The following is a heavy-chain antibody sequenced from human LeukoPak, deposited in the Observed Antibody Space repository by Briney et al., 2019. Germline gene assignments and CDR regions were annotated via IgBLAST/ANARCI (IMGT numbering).Heavy chain of an antibody. J-gene: IGHJ3*02. CDR2: TNGDGRTT. V-gene: IGHV3-74*01. D-gene: IGHD4-17*01. CDR1: GFTFSNYW. Sequence: PGGSLRLSCAASGFTFSNYWMHWVRQAPGKGLVWVSRTNGDGRTTSYADSVKGRFTISRDNAKNTLYLQMNSLRAEDTAVYYCAVTNIPFALDIWGQGIMVTVSS. CDR3: AVTNIPFALDI.